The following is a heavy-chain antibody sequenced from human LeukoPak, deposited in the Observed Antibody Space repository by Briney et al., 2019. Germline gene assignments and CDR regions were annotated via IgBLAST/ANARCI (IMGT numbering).Heavy chain of an antibody. CDR2: IKSKTDGGTT. CDR1: GFSFNNAW. D-gene: IGHD4-17*01. J-gene: IGHJ4*02. V-gene: IGHV3-15*01. CDR3: VSGDYIILADF. Sequence: GGSLRLSCAASGFSFNNAWMTWVRQAPGKGLEWVGRIKSKTDGGTTDYAAPVKGRFTISRDDSKNTLYLQMNSLITEDTAVYYCVSGDYIILADFWGQGTLVTVSS.